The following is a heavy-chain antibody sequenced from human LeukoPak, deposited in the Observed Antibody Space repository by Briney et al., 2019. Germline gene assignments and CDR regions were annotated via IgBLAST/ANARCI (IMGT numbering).Heavy chain of an antibody. CDR3: ARAWWGEGHFDS. Sequence: PGGSLRLSCAASRFTFSSYEMNWVRQAPGKGLEWVSYISSSGSTIYYAESVRGRFSIPRDNAKNSLYLQMNSLRAEDTAVYYCARAWWGEGHFDSWGQGTLVTVSS. CDR2: ISSSGSTI. D-gene: IGHD2-8*02. CDR1: RFTFSSYE. V-gene: IGHV3-48*03. J-gene: IGHJ4*02.